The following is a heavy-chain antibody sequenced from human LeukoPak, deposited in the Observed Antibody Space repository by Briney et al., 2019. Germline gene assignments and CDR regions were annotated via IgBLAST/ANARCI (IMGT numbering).Heavy chain of an antibody. CDR1: GYSFTNYW. CDR2: IYPRDSDT. J-gene: IGHJ4*02. D-gene: IGHD3-16*02. Sequence: GESLKISCKGSGYSFTNYWIGWVRQMSGKGLEWMGIIYPRDSDTRYSPSFQGQVTISADKSISTAYLQWSSLKASDTAMYYCARQTEFMITFGGVIVYYFDYWGQGTLVTVSS. CDR3: ARQTEFMITFGGVIVYYFDY. V-gene: IGHV5-51*01.